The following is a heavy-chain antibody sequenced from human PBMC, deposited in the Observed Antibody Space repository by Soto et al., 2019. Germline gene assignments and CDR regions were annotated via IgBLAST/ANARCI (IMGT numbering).Heavy chain of an antibody. CDR2: IYPGDSHA. V-gene: IGHV5-51*01. D-gene: IGHD6-19*01. Sequence: PGESLKISCKGSGYSFTNYWIGWVRQMPGKGLEWMGIIYPGDSHAIYSPSFQGQVTMSADKSISTAYLQWSSLKASDTAMYYCARHPGYSSGWTVIVYWGQGTLVTVSS. CDR1: GYSFTNYW. CDR3: ARHPGYSSGWTVIVY. J-gene: IGHJ4*02.